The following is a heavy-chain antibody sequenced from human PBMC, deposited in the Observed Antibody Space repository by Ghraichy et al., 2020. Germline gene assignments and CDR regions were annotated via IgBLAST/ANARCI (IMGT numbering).Heavy chain of an antibody. V-gene: IGHV4-34*01. CDR3: ARGRPPGAFDI. J-gene: IGHJ3*02. CDR2: INHSGST. Sequence: SQTLSLTCAVYGGSFSGYYWSWIRQPPGKGLEWIGEINHSGSTNYNPSLKSRVIISVDTSKNQFSLKLSSVTAADTAVYYCARGRPPGAFDIWGQGTMVTVSS. CDR1: GGSFSGYY.